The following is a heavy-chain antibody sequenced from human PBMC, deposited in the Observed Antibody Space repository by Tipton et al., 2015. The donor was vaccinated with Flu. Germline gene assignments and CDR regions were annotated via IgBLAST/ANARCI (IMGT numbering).Heavy chain of an antibody. CDR2: ISSSGST. CDR1: GGSISSYH. V-gene: IGHV4-59*01. D-gene: IGHD2-15*01. CDR3: ARPLRAAPVRGATDI. Sequence: TLSLTCTVSGGSISSYHWSWIRQPPGKGLEWIGYISSSGSTNYNPSLKSRVTTSVDTSKNHFSLNLSSVTAAATAVYYCARPLRAAPVRGATDIWGQGTMVTVSS. J-gene: IGHJ3*02.